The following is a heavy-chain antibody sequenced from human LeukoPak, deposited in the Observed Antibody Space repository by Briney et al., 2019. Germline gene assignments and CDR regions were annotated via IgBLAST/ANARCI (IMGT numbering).Heavy chain of an antibody. J-gene: IGHJ6*02. CDR2: IWSDGSNK. Sequence: PGRSLRLSCAASGFTFSRYGMHWVRQAPGKGLEWVAVIWSDGSNKYYADSVKGRFTISRENAKNSLYLQMNSLRAGDTAVYYCAREGGGSGFYYYGMDVWGQGTTVTVSS. CDR1: GFTFSRYG. D-gene: IGHD2-15*01. CDR3: AREGGGSGFYYYGMDV. V-gene: IGHV3-33*01.